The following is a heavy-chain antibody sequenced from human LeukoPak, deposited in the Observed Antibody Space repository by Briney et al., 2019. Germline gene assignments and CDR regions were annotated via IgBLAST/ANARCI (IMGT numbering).Heavy chain of an antibody. Sequence: SETLSLTCTVSGDSLSSDVWSWIRQPAGKELEWIGRVFPTGTTYYNPSLASRVTMSVNPYKNPISLRLRSVIAADTAVYHCAPERHISSDAFDIWGQGTMVIVSS. CDR2: VFPTGTT. CDR1: GDSLSSDV. V-gene: IGHV4-4*07. J-gene: IGHJ3*02. D-gene: IGHD2-21*01. CDR3: APERHISSDAFDI.